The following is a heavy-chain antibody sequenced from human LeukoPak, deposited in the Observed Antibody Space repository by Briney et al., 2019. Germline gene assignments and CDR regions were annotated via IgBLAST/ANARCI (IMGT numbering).Heavy chain of an antibody. J-gene: IGHJ4*02. CDR2: ISESGGST. CDR3: AKGSF. Sequence: GGSLKLSCVVSGFTFSTSPMSWVRQAPGKGLEWVSGISESGGSTYYADSVKGRFTNSRDNSKNTLYLQMNNLRAEDTAAYYCAKGSFWGQGTLVTVSS. CDR1: GFTFSTSP. D-gene: IGHD3-10*01. V-gene: IGHV3-23*01.